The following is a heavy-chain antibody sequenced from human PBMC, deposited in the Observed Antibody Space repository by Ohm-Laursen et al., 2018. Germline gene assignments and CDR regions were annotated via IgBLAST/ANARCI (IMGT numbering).Heavy chain of an antibody. V-gene: IGHV3-11*01. J-gene: IGHJ4*02. D-gene: IGHD1-14*01. Sequence: SLRLSCSASGFSFSDYDMSWIRQAPGKGPEWISYIRCDSKTIDHVDSVKGRFTIARDNAKNSLYLQMNSLRAEDTAMYYCARGGQRYFIYWGQGTLVAVSS. CDR3: ARGGQRYFIY. CDR2: IRCDSKTI. CDR1: GFSFSDYD.